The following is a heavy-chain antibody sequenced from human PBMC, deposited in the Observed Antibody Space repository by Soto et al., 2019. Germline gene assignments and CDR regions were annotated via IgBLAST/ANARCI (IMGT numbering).Heavy chain of an antibody. D-gene: IGHD4-17*01. CDR1: GFTFSSYG. Sequence: GGSLRLSCAASGFTFSSYGMHWVRQAPGKGLEWVAVISYDGSNKYYADSVKGRFTISRDNSKNTLYLQMNSLRAEDTAVYYCAKDGHDYGDSGDYFDYWGQGTLVTVSS. CDR3: AKDGHDYGDSGDYFDY. V-gene: IGHV3-30*18. CDR2: ISYDGSNK. J-gene: IGHJ4*02.